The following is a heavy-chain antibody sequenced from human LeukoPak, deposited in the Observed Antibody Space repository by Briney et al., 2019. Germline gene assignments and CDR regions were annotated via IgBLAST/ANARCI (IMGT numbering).Heavy chain of an antibody. Sequence: GESLKISCKGSGYSFTSQWIGWVRQMPGKSLEWMGIIYPDDSDTRYSPSFQGQVTISADKSINTAYLQWSSLKASDTAMYYCARHGKYFSGSHHFDYWGRGTLVTVSS. CDR2: IYPDDSDT. CDR1: GYSFTSQW. J-gene: IGHJ4*02. D-gene: IGHD6-19*01. V-gene: IGHV5-51*01. CDR3: ARHGKYFSGSHHFDY.